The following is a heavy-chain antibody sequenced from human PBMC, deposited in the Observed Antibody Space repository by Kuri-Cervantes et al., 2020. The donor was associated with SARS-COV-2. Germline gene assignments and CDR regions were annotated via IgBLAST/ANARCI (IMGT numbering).Heavy chain of an antibody. J-gene: IGHJ6*03. CDR3: ARDGRPPYYYYYMDV. Sequence: SETLSLTCTVSGGSISSYYWSWIRQPAGKGLEWIGRIYTSGSTNYNPSLKSRVTMSVDTSKNQFSLMLSSVTAADTAVYYCARDGRPPYYYYYMDVWGKGTTVTVSS. V-gene: IGHV4-4*07. D-gene: IGHD1-26*01. CDR2: IYTSGST. CDR1: GGSISSYY.